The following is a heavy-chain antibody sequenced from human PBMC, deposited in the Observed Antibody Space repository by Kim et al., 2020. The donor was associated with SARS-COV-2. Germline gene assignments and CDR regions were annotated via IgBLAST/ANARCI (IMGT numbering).Heavy chain of an antibody. V-gene: IGHV5-10-1*01. D-gene: IGHD3-22*01. CDR3: ARHGRYYDSSGYPRNDAFDI. Sequence: GESLKISCKGSGYSFSSYWISWVRQMPGKGLEWMGRIDPGDSYTNYSPSFQVHVTISADKSISTAYLQWSSLKASDTAMYYCARHGRYYDSSGYPRNDAFDIWGQGTMVTVSS. CDR1: GYSFSSYW. J-gene: IGHJ3*02. CDR2: IDPGDSYT.